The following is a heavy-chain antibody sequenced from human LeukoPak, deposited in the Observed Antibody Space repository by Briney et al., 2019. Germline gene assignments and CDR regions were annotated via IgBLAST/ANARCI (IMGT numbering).Heavy chain of an antibody. Sequence: ASVKVSCKASGYXFTSYGISWVRQAPGKGHEWMGGFDPEDGETIYAQKFQGRVTMTEDTSTDTAYMELSSLRSEDTAVYYCATGDSGSYFWFDPWGQGTLVTVSS. CDR2: FDPEDGET. D-gene: IGHD1-26*01. V-gene: IGHV1-24*01. J-gene: IGHJ5*02. CDR3: ATGDSGSYFWFDP. CDR1: GYXFTSYG.